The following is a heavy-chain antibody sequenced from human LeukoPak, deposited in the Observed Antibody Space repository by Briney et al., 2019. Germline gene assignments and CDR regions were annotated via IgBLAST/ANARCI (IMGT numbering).Heavy chain of an antibody. J-gene: IGHJ4*02. D-gene: IGHD6-13*01. CDR2: IYTSGST. Sequence: SETLSLTCTVSGGSISSYYWSWIRQPAGKGLEWIGRIYTSGSTNYNPSLKSRVTMSVDTSKNQFSLKLSSVTAADTAVYYCARHGSSWYEKDYFDYWGQGTLVTVSS. CDR3: ARHGSSWYEKDYFDY. CDR1: GGSISSYY. V-gene: IGHV4-4*07.